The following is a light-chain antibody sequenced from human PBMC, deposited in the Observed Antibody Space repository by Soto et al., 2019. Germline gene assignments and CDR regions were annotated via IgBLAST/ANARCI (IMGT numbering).Light chain of an antibody. J-gene: IGLJ2*01. V-gene: IGLV1-40*01. Sequence: QAVVTQPPSVSGAPGQRVTISCTGGSSNFGAGFDVHWYRLLPGAAPRLLIYGNNNRPSGVPDRFSGSKSGTSASLAITGLQAEDEADYFCQSYDSSLSGAVFGGGTQLTVL. CDR2: GNN. CDR3: QSYDSSLSGAV. CDR1: SSNFGAGFD.